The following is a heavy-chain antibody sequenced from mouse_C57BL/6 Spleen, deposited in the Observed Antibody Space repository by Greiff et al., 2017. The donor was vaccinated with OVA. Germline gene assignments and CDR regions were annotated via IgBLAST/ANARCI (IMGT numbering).Heavy chain of an antibody. V-gene: IGHV1-72*01. D-gene: IGHD1-1*01. Sequence: QVQLQQPGAELVKPGASVKLSCKASGYTFTSYWMHWVKQRPGRGLEWIGRIDPNRGGTKYNEKFKSKATLTVDKPSITAYMQLSSLTSEDSAVYYCARVDYYGSSLFADWGQGTLVTVSA. CDR3: ARVDYYGSSLFAD. CDR2: IDPNRGGT. CDR1: GYTFTSYW. J-gene: IGHJ3*01.